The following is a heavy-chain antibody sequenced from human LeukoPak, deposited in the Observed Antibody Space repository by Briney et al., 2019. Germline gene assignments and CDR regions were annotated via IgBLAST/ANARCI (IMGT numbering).Heavy chain of an antibody. CDR3: ARLGGIAVAGPPYYYYYMDV. J-gene: IGHJ6*03. V-gene: IGHV3-53*01. CDR1: RFAVSSNY. Sequence: GGSLRLSCAASRFAVSSNYMSWVRQAPGKGLEWGSVIYSGGSTYYADSVKGRFTISRDNSNNTLYLQMNSLRAEDTAVYYCARLGGIAVAGPPYYYYYMDVWGKGTTVTVSS. CDR2: IYSGGST. D-gene: IGHD6-19*01.